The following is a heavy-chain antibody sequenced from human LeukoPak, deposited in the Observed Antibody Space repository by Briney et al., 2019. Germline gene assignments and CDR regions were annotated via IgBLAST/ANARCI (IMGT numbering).Heavy chain of an antibody. CDR3: ARAFVRGYTTHPTRPRSLCAFDI. V-gene: IGHV3-21*01. D-gene: IGHD3-22*01. Sequence: PGGSLRLSCAASGFTFSSYSMNWVRQAPGKGLEWVSSISSSSSYIYYADSVKGRFTISRDNAKNSLYLQMNSLRAEDTAVYYCARAFVRGYTTHPTRPRSLCAFDIWGQGTMVTVSS. CDR2: ISSSSSYI. CDR1: GFTFSSYS. J-gene: IGHJ3*02.